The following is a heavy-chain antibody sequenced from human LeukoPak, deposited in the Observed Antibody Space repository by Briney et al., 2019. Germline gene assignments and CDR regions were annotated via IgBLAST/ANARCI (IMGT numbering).Heavy chain of an antibody. Sequence: GGSLRLSCAASGFTFSTYAMHWVRQAPGKGLEWVAFIRYDGSNKYYADSVKGRFTISRDNSKNTLYLQMNSLRAEDTAVYYCAKISYSSSPFDYWGQGTLVTVSS. D-gene: IGHD6-6*01. CDR3: AKISYSSSPFDY. J-gene: IGHJ4*02. CDR2: IRYDGSNK. V-gene: IGHV3-30*02. CDR1: GFTFSTYA.